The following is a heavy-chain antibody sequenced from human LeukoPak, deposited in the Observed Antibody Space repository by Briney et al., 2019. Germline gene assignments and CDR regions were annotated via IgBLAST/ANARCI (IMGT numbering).Heavy chain of an antibody. Sequence: PSETLSLTCTVSGGSISSYYWSWIRQPPGKGLEWIGYIYYSGSTNYNPSLKSRVTISVDTSKNQFSLKLTSVTAADTAMYYCARGRGPARISGTTARLGGVWFDPWGQGTLVTVSS. CDR2: IYYSGST. J-gene: IGHJ5*02. CDR1: GGSISSYY. V-gene: IGHV4-59*12. CDR3: ARGRGPARISGTTARLGGVWFDP. D-gene: IGHD1-7*01.